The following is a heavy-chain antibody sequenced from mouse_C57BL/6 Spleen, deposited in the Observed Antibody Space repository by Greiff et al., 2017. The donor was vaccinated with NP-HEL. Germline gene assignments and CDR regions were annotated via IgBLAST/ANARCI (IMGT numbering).Heavy chain of an antibody. D-gene: IGHD2-4*01. CDR2: INPSNGGT. Sequence: QVQLQQPGTELVKPGASGYTFTSYWMHWVKQRPGQGLEWIGNINPSNGGTNYNEKFKSKATLTVDKSSSTAYMQLSSLTSEDSAVYYCARSGTTYDYDFWYFDVWGTGTTVTVSS. V-gene: IGHV1-53*01. CDR1: GYTFTSYW. CDR3: ARSGTTYDYDFWYFDV. J-gene: IGHJ1*03.